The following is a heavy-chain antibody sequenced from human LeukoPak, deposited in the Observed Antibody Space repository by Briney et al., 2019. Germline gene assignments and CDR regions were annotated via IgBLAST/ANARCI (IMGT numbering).Heavy chain of an antibody. D-gene: IGHD2-2*01. CDR2: IKQDGSER. CDR1: GFTFSSYW. CDR3: AKDGGYCSSTSCLNFNWFDP. Sequence: GGSLRLSCAAPGFTFSSYWMSWVRQAPGKGLEWVANIKQDGSERYYVDSVKGRFTISRDNAKNSLYLQMNSLRAEDTALYYCAKDGGYCSSTSCLNFNWFDPWGQGTLVTVSS. V-gene: IGHV3-7*03. J-gene: IGHJ5*02.